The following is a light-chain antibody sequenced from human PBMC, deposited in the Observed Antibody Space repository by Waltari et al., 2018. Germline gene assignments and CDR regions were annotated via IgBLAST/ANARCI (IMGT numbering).Light chain of an antibody. Sequence: SYFLTQTPSVSVAPGQTARITCGGNNIGSSSVQWYQQKPGQAPALGIYDDTARPSGIPQRFSGSNAGNTATLIINKVEVGDDADYYCQLWDSTTDVVFGAGTRLTVL. CDR1: NIGSSS. CDR3: QLWDSTTDVV. V-gene: IGLV3-21*02. J-gene: IGLJ2*01. CDR2: DDT.